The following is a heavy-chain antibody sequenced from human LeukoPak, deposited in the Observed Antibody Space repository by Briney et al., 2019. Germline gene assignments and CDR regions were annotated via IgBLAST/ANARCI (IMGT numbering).Heavy chain of an antibody. D-gene: IGHD2-15*01. V-gene: IGHV3-30*02. CDR1: GFTFSSYG. CDR3: AKDRVVVNWRGAALDY. J-gene: IGHJ4*02. Sequence: GGSLRLSCSASGFTFSSYGMHWVRQAPGKGLEWVAFIRYDGSNKYYADSVKGRSTISRDNSKNTLYLQMNSLRAEDTAVYYCAKDRVVVNWRGAALDYWGQGTLVTVSS. CDR2: IRYDGSNK.